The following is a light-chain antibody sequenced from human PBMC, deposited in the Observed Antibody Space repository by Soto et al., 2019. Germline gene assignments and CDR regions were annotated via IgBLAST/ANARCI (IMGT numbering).Light chain of an antibody. CDR1: SSDVGSFNY. Sequence: QSALTQPASVSGSPGQSITISCTATSSDVGSFNYVSWYQHHPGTAPKLMIYEVTSRPSGVSNRFSGSKSGNTASLTISGLQAEDEADYYCVSYATSTTLYVFGSGTKLTVL. J-gene: IGLJ1*01. V-gene: IGLV2-14*01. CDR3: VSYATSTTLYV. CDR2: EVT.